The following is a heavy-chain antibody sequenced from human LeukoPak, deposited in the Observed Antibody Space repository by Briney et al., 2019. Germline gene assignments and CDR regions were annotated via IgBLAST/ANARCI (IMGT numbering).Heavy chain of an antibody. CDR2: INPSGGST. D-gene: IGHD3-22*01. Sequence: ASVKVSCKASGYTFTSYYMHWVRQAPGQGLEWMGIINPSGGSTSYAQKFQGRVTMTRDTSTSTVYMELSRLRSDDTAVYYCARDKVNSEYYYDSSGYYLHDYWGQGTLVTVSS. CDR3: ARDKVNSEYYYDSSGYYLHDY. J-gene: IGHJ4*02. V-gene: IGHV1-46*01. CDR1: GYTFTSYY.